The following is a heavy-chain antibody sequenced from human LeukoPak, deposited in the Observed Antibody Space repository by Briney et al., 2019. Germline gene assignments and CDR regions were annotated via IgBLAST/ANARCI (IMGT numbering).Heavy chain of an antibody. CDR2: ISWNSGSI. CDR1: GFTFDDYA. J-gene: IGHJ3*02. V-gene: IGHV3-9*01. CDR3: ARTRGYCSGGSCYTPSVNAFDI. Sequence: GRSLRLSCAASGFTFDDYAMHWVRQAPGKGLEWVSGISWNSGSIGYADSVKGRFTISRDNAKNSLYLQMNSLRAEDTAVYYCARTRGYCSGGSCYTPSVNAFDIWGQGTMVTVSS. D-gene: IGHD2-15*01.